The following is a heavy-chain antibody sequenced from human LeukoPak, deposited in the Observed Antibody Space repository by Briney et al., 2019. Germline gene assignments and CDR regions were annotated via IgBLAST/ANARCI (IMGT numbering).Heavy chain of an antibody. V-gene: IGHV4-34*01. D-gene: IGHD5-12*01. Sequence: NPGGSLRLSCAASGFTFSSYSMNWVRQPPGKGLEWIGEISHSGSTNYSPSLKSRVTISVDTSKNQFSLNLSSVTAADTAVYYCARALVRATMVWYFDLWGRGTLVTVSS. CDR1: GFTFSSYS. J-gene: IGHJ2*01. CDR2: ISHSGST. CDR3: ARALVRATMVWYFDL.